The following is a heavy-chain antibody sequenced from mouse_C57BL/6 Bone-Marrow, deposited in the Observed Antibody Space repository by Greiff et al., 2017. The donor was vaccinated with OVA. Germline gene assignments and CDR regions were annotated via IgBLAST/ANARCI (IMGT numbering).Heavy chain of an antibody. V-gene: IGHV1-50*01. CDR1: GYTFTSYW. Sequence: QVQLQQPGAELVKPGASVKLSCKASGYTFTSYWMQWVKQRPGQGLEWIGEIDPSDSYTNYNQKFKGKATLTVDPSSRTAYMQLSSLTSEDSAVYYCAREGYGSSLYWYFDVWGTGTTVTVSS. J-gene: IGHJ1*03. D-gene: IGHD1-1*01. CDR2: IDPSDSYT. CDR3: AREGYGSSLYWYFDV.